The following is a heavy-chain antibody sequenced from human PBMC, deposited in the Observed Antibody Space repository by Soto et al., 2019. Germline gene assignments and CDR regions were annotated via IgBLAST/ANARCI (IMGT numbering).Heavy chain of an antibody. J-gene: IGHJ6*02. CDR1: GYTFTNYY. V-gene: IGHV1-46*01. Sequence: QVQLVQSGAEVKKPGASVKVSCKASGYTFTNYYMHWVRQAPGQGLEWMGIITPSGGSTTYAQKFQGRVTMARDTSTSTVYMELTSLRSEDTAVYYCARGDIVAIFGMDVWGQGTTVTVSS. CDR3: ARGDIVAIFGMDV. D-gene: IGHD5-12*01. CDR2: ITPSGGST.